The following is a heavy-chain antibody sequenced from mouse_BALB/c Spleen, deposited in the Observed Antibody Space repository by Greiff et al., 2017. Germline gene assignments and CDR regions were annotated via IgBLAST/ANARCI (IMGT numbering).Heavy chain of an antibody. V-gene: IGHV3-2*02. CDR2: ISYSGST. J-gene: IGHJ2*01. CDR3: GSSYGNYFFFDY. Sequence: EVQLQQSGPGLVKPSQSLSLTCTVTGYSITSDYAWNWIRQFPGNKLEWMGYISYSGSTSYNPSLKSRIPITRDTSKNQFFLQFNSVTTEDTATYYFGSSYGNYFFFDYWGQGTTLTVSS. CDR1: GYSITSDYA. D-gene: IGHD2-1*01.